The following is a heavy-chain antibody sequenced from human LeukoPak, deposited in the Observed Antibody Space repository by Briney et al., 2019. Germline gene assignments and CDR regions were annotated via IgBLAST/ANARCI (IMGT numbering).Heavy chain of an antibody. D-gene: IGHD2-2*01. Sequence: GASVKVSCKASGYIFTNYDINWVRQATGQGLEWMGWVNPNSGITGYAQKFQGRVTMTRNTSISTAYMELSGLRSDDMAVYYCASSHYSSTWYVYDYWGQGTLVTVSS. V-gene: IGHV1-8*01. J-gene: IGHJ4*02. CDR1: GYIFTNYD. CDR3: ASSHYSSTWYVYDY. CDR2: VNPNSGIT.